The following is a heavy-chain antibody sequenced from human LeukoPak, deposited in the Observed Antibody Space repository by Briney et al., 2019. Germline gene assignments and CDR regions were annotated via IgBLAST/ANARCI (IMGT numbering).Heavy chain of an antibody. D-gene: IGHD3-10*01. CDR2: ISTSGGST. V-gene: IGHV3-23*01. J-gene: IGHJ3*02. CDR3: AKAGGYYYAKRDFDI. Sequence: GGSLRLSCAASGFTFSTYGMSWVRQAPGKGLEWVSGISTSGGSTYYADSVKGRFTISRDNSKNTLYLQMNSLRAEDTAVYYCAKAGGYYYAKRDFDIWGQGTMVTVS. CDR1: GFTFSTYG.